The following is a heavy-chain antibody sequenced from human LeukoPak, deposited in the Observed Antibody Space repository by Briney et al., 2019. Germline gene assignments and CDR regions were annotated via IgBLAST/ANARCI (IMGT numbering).Heavy chain of an antibody. CDR3: AKKWFEIDY. Sequence: PGGSLRLSCAASGFTSSSYAMSWVRPAPGKGLEWVSAISSSGGSTHYADSVKGRFTISRDNSKNTLYLQMNSLRAEDTAVYYCAKKWFEIDYWGQGALVTVSS. J-gene: IGHJ4*02. V-gene: IGHV3-23*01. CDR1: GFTSSSYA. CDR2: ISSSGGST. D-gene: IGHD3-10*01.